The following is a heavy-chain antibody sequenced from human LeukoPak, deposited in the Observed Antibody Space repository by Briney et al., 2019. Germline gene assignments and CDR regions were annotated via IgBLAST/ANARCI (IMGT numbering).Heavy chain of an antibody. CDR1: GFTFSSYW. V-gene: IGHV3-74*01. D-gene: IGHD3-16*01. CDR2: IHSDGIGT. J-gene: IGHJ4*02. CDR3: ARGGVGCFDY. Sequence: GGSLRLSCATSGFTFSSYWMHWVRQAPGKGLVWVARIHSDGIGTTYADSVKGRFTISRDNAKNTVSLQMNSLRAEDTAVYYCARGGVGCFDYWGQGTLVTVTS.